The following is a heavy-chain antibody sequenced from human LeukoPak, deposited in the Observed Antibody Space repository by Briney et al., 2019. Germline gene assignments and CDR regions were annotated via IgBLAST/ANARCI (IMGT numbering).Heavy chain of an antibody. J-gene: IGHJ4*02. CDR3: ARGVWRITMVRGVIIKVHYFDY. CDR2: IYYTET. Sequence: SETLSLTCTVSGGSVSNYYWSWIRQSPGKGLEGIGYIYYTETSYNPSLKSRVTISPDTSKNQFSMKLSSVTAADTAVYYCARGVWRITMVRGVIIKVHYFDYWGQGTLVTVSS. D-gene: IGHD3-10*01. CDR1: GGSVSNYY. V-gene: IGHV4-59*02.